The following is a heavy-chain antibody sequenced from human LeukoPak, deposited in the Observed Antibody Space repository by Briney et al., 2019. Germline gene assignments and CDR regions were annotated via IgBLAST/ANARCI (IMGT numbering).Heavy chain of an antibody. Sequence: GGSLRLSCAASGFTVSSNYMSWVRQAPGKGLEWVSAISGSGGSTYYADSVKGRFTISRDNSKNTLYLQMNSLRAEDTAVYYCADDYRTFDYWGQGTLVTVSS. CDR2: ISGSGGST. J-gene: IGHJ4*02. CDR1: GFTVSSNY. CDR3: ADDYRTFDY. D-gene: IGHD4-11*01. V-gene: IGHV3-23*01.